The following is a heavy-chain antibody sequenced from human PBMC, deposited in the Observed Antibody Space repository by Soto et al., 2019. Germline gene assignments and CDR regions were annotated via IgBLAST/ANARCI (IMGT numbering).Heavy chain of an antibody. CDR1: GGSISSGGYY. CDR2: IYYSGST. D-gene: IGHD5-12*01. J-gene: IGHJ5*02. Sequence: QVQLQESGPGLVKPSQTLSLTCTVSGGSISSGGYYWSWIRQHPGKGLEWIGYIYYSGSTYYNPSHKSRVTISVDTSKNQFSLKLSSVTAADTAVYYCARDKVDIVATIISGWFDPWGQGTLVTVSS. V-gene: IGHV4-31*03. CDR3: ARDKVDIVATIISGWFDP.